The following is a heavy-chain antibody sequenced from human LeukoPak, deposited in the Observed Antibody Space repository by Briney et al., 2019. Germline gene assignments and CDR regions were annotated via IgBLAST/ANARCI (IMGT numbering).Heavy chain of an antibody. J-gene: IGHJ4*02. CDR2: IYHSGRT. CDR3: ARDGGYGHYDY. Sequence: SETLSLTCAVPGGSISSGDYSWSWIRQPPGKGLEWIGHIYHSGRTFYNPSLTSRVTISVDTSKNPISLEVTSVTAADTAVYYCARDGGYGHYDYWGRGTLVTVSS. V-gene: IGHV4-30-2*01. D-gene: IGHD5-18*01. CDR1: GGSISSGDYS.